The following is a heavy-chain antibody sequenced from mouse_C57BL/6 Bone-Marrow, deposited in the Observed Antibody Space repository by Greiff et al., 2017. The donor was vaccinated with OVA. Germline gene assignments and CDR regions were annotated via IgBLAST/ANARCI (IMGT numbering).Heavy chain of an antibody. V-gene: IGHV1-55*01. Sequence: QVHVKQPGAELVKPGASVKMSCKASGYTFTSYWITWVKQRPGQGLEWIGDIYPGSGSTNYNEKFKSKATLTVDTSSSTAYMQLSSLTSEDSAVYYCARSFITLDYWGQGTTLTVSS. CDR2: IYPGSGST. CDR3: ARSFITLDY. J-gene: IGHJ2*01. CDR1: GYTFTSYW. D-gene: IGHD1-1*01.